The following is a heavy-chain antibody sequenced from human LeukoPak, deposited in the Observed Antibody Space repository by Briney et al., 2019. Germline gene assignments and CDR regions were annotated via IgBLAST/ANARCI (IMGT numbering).Heavy chain of an antibody. CDR3: AREDRPAAAGVY. V-gene: IGHV1-2*02. CDR1: GYTFSDYY. CDR2: INPNSGGT. D-gene: IGHD6-13*01. Sequence: ASVKVSCKASGYTFSDYYMHWVRQAPGQGLEWMGWINPNSGGTNYAQKFQGRVTMTRDTSISTAYMELSRLRSDDTAVYYCAREDRPAAAGVYWGQGTLVTVSS. J-gene: IGHJ4*02.